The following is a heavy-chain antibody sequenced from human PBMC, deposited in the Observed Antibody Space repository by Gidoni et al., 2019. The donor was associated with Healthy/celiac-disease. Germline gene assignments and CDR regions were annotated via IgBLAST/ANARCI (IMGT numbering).Heavy chain of an antibody. D-gene: IGHD4-17*01. V-gene: IGHV3-15*01. CDR1: GFTFSNAW. CDR3: TTDWDDYGDYGSGY. Sequence: EVQLVESGGGLVKPGGSLRLSCAASGFTFSNAWMSWVRQAPGKGLEWVGRIKSKTDGGTTDYAAPVKGRFTISRDDSKNTLYLQMNSLKTEDTAVYYCTTDWDDYGDYGSGYWGQGTLVTVSS. CDR2: IKSKTDGGTT. J-gene: IGHJ4*02.